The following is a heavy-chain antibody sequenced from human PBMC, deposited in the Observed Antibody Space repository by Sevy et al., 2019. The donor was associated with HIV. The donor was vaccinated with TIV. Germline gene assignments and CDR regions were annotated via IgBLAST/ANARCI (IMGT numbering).Heavy chain of an antibody. V-gene: IGHV3-7*01. D-gene: IGHD3-22*01. Sequence: GGSLRLSCAASGFTFSTYNHYWMTWVRQAPGKGLEWVANIKEDGSEKYYVDSVKGRFTISRDNAKNSVYLQMNSLRAEDTAVYYCARERPDGSSGPFGNWGQGILVTVSS. J-gene: IGHJ4*02. CDR1: GFTFSTYNHYW. CDR3: ARERPDGSSGPFGN. CDR2: IKEDGSEK.